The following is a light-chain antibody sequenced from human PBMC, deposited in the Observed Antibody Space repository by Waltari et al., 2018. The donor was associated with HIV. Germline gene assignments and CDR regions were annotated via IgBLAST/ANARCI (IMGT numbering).Light chain of an antibody. CDR3: QQYNNWPPYT. Sequence: EVVMTQSPVTLSVSRGERVTLSSRASQSVNSHLAWYQHKPGQAPRLLIYGASTRSTGIPARFSGSGSGTEFSLTISSLQSEDFAVYYCQQYNNWPPYTFGQGTKLEIK. J-gene: IGKJ2*01. CDR2: GAS. CDR1: QSVNSH. V-gene: IGKV3-15*01.